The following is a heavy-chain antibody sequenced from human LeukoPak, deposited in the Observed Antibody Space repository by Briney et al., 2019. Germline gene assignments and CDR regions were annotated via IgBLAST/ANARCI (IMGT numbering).Heavy chain of an antibody. J-gene: IGHJ6*03. Sequence: GASVKVSCKASGYTFTSYYTHWVRQAPGQGLEWMGIINPSGGSTSYAQKFQGRVTMTRDMSTSTVYMELSSLRSEDTAVYYCARHGPPDGSGRYYYYYYMDVWGKGTTVTVSS. CDR1: GYTFTSYY. V-gene: IGHV1-46*01. CDR2: INPSGGST. CDR3: ARHGPPDGSGRYYYYYYMDV. D-gene: IGHD3-10*01.